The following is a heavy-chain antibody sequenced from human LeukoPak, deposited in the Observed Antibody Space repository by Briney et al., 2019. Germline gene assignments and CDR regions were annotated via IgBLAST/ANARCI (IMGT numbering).Heavy chain of an antibody. CDR1: GFTFSSYS. D-gene: IGHD6-19*01. J-gene: IGHJ3*02. Sequence: GGSLRLSCAASGFTFSSYSMNWVRQAPGKGLEWVSYISSSSSTIYYADSVKGRFTISRDNAKNSLYLQMNSLRAEDTAVYYCARLPGYSSGWYAGVDAFDIWGQGTMVTVSS. CDR2: ISSSSSTI. V-gene: IGHV3-48*01. CDR3: ARLPGYSSGWYAGVDAFDI.